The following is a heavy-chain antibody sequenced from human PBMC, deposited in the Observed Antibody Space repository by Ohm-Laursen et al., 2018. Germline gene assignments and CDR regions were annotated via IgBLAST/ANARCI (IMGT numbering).Heavy chain of an antibody. CDR2: IYYSGRT. D-gene: IGHD3-16*01. CDR1: GGSISSFY. J-gene: IGHJ6*02. Sequence: SETLSLTCTVSGGSISSFYWNWIRQSPGKGLEWIGYIYYSGRTNYNPSLKSRVTTSVDTSKNQFSLKLTSVTAADTAVYYCASGHNYGYDNYYYGMDVWGQGTTVTVSS. CDR3: ASGHNYGYDNYYYGMDV. V-gene: IGHV4-59*01.